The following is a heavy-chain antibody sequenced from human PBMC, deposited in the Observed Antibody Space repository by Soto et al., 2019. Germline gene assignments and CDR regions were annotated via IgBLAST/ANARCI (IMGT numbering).Heavy chain of an antibody. CDR2: ISGSGGST. CDR1: GFTFSSYV. Sequence: EVPLLESGGGLVQPGGSLRLSCAASGFTFSSYVMSWVRQAPGKGLEWVSAISGSGGSTYYADSVKGRFTISRDNSKNTLYLQMNSLRAEDTAVYYCAKGYCSGGSCFWYFDLWGRGTLVTVSS. CDR3: AKGYCSGGSCFWYFDL. V-gene: IGHV3-23*01. D-gene: IGHD2-15*01. J-gene: IGHJ2*01.